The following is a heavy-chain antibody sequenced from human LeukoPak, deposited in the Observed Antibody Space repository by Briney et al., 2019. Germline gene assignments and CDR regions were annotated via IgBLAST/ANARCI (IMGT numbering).Heavy chain of an antibody. V-gene: IGHV4-34*10. CDR3: ARSPPLDPLYFYGMDV. Sequence: SETLSLTCGVSGGSFSGYYWSWIRQSPGKGLEWIGEINESGSTDYNPSLKSRVTMSVDTSKNQFSLKLSSVTAADTAVYYCARSPPLDPLYFYGMDVWGQGTTVTVSS. J-gene: IGHJ6*02. CDR2: INESGST. CDR1: GGSFSGYY.